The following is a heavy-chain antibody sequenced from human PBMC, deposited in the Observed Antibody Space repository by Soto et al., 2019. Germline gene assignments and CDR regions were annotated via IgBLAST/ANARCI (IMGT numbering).Heavy chain of an antibody. CDR2: INPSGGST. CDR3: ARPGTEWELHY. Sequence: QVQLVQSGAEVKKPGASVKVSCKASGYTFTSYYMHWVRQAPGQGLEWMGIINPSGGSTSYAQKFQGRVTMTRDTSTSTVYMELSSLRSQDTAVYYCARPGTEWELHYWGQGTLVTVSS. J-gene: IGHJ4*02. D-gene: IGHD1-26*01. CDR1: GYTFTSYY. V-gene: IGHV1-46*03.